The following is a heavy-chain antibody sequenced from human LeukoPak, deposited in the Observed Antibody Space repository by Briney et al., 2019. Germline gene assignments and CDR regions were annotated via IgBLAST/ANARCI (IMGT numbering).Heavy chain of an antibody. Sequence: PSETLSLTCAVYGGSFSGYYWSWIRQPPGKGLEWIGEISHSGGTNYNPSLKSRVTISVDTSKNQFSLQLSSVTAADTAVYYCARGHSNIHEWSSGWYWFDPWGQGTLVRVFS. D-gene: IGHD6-19*01. J-gene: IGHJ5*02. CDR1: GGSFSGYY. V-gene: IGHV4-34*01. CDR3: ARGHSNIHEWSSGWYWFDP. CDR2: ISHSGGT.